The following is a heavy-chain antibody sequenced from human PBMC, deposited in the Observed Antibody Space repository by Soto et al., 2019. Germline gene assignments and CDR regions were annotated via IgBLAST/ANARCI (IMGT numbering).Heavy chain of an antibody. V-gene: IGHV3-23*01. J-gene: IGHJ5*02. Sequence: GGSLRLSCAASGFTFSSYAMSWVRQAPGKGLEWVSAISGSGGSTYYADSVKGRFTISRDNSKNTLYLQMNSLRAEDTAVYYCAKAGRITIFGVAERWFDPWGQGTLVTVSS. CDR3: AKAGRITIFGVAERWFDP. CDR2: ISGSGGST. CDR1: GFTFSSYA. D-gene: IGHD3-3*01.